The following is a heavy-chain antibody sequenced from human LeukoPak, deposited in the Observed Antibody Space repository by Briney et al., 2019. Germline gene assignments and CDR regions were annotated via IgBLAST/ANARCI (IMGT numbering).Heavy chain of an antibody. D-gene: IGHD5-24*01. CDR3: ARHEEEDGYNAKTIDY. Sequence: SETLSLTCTVSGGSISSSSNYWGWVRQPPGKGLEWIGTVYSTGSTTYSNPSLKSRVTISVDTSMNQFSLKLSSVTAADTAVYYCARHEEEDGYNAKTIDYWGQGTLVTVSS. V-gene: IGHV4-39*01. J-gene: IGHJ4*02. CDR2: VYSTGSTT. CDR1: GGSISSSSNY.